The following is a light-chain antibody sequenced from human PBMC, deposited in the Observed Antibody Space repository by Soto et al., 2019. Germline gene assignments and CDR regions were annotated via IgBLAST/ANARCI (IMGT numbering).Light chain of an antibody. CDR3: QQSYRFPKT. CDR2: AAS. V-gene: IGKV1-39*01. Sequence: DVQMTQSPSSLSSSVGDIVTLTCRASQTVTSYLNWYQQKPGKAPKLLIYAASTLQSGVPSRFSGSGSGTEFTLTIISLQPEDFATYYCQQSYRFPKTFGRGTKVDIK. J-gene: IGKJ1*01. CDR1: QTVTSY.